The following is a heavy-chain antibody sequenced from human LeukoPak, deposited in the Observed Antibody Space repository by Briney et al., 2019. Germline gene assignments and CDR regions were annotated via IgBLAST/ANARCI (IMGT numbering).Heavy chain of an antibody. CDR2: INQDGSGK. V-gene: IGHV3-7*01. D-gene: IGHD3-3*01. Sequence: PGGSLRLSCAASGFAFRTYWMTWVRQAPGKGLEWVASINQDGSGKYYVDSVKGRFTISRDNTKNPLYLQMNTLRAEDTAVYYCASQSARNWFDPWGQGTLVTVSS. J-gene: IGHJ5*02. CDR1: GFAFRTYW. CDR3: ASQSARNWFDP.